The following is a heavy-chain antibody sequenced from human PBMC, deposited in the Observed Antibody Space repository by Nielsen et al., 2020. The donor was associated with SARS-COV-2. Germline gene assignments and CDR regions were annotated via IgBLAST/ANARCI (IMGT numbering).Heavy chain of an antibody. D-gene: IGHD6-13*01. CDR2: INAGNGNT. J-gene: IGHJ6*02. V-gene: IGHV1-3*01. Sequence: ASVKVSCKASGYTFTSYAMHWVRQAPGQRLEWMGWINAGNGNTKYSQKFQDRVTITRDTSASTAYMELSSLRSEDTAVYYCARDGGIAAAGGDYGMDVWGQGTTVTVSS. CDR1: GYTFTSYA. CDR3: ARDGGIAAAGGDYGMDV.